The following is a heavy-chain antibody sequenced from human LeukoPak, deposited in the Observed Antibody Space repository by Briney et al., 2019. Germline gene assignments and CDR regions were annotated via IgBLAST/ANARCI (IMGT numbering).Heavy chain of an antibody. V-gene: IGHV3-7*01. CDR1: GFNFSSYW. D-gene: IGHD2-15*01. Sequence: GGSLRLSCAASGFNFSSYWMSWVRQAPGKGLEWVPNIEEDGSEKYYVDSVKGRFTISRDNAKNSLYMQMNSLRAEDTAVYYCAREGGDIADTGFDYWGQGTLVTVSS. J-gene: IGHJ4*02. CDR3: AREGGDIADTGFDY. CDR2: IEEDGSEK.